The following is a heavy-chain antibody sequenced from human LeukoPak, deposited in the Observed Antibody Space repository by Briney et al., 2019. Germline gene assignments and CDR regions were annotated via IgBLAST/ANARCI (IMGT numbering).Heavy chain of an antibody. CDR2: FDPEDGET. D-gene: IGHD6-19*01. CDR3: ATGGSGWYGYYFDY. CDR1: GGTFNDYA. Sequence: ASVKVSCKASGGTFNDYAFNWVRQAPGKGLEWMGGFDPEDGETIYAQKFQGRVTMTEDTSTDTAYMELSSLRSEDTAVYYCATGGSGWYGYYFDYWGQGTLVTVSS. V-gene: IGHV1-24*01. J-gene: IGHJ4*02.